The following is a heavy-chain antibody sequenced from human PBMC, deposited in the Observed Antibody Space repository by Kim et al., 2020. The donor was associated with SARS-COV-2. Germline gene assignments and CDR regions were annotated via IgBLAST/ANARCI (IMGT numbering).Heavy chain of an antibody. CDR3: ARDGGGSSGWSPPIDY. CDR2: IIPIFGTA. V-gene: IGHV1-69*13. CDR1: GGTFSSYA. J-gene: IGHJ4*02. Sequence: SVKVSCKASGGTFSSYAISWVRQAPGQGLEWMGGIIPIFGTANYAQKFQGRVTITADESTSTAYMELSSLRSEDTAVYYCARDGGGSSGWSPPIDYWGQGTLVPVSS. D-gene: IGHD6-19*01.